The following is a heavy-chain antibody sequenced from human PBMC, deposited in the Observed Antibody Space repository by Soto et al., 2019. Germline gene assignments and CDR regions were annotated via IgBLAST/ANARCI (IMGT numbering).Heavy chain of an antibody. D-gene: IGHD6-13*01. V-gene: IGHV3-33*01. CDR2: IWYDGSNK. Sequence: QVQLVESGGGVVQPGRSLRLSCAASGFTFSSYGMHWVRQAPGKGLEWVAVIWYDGSNKYYADSVKGRFTISRDNSKNTLYLQMNSLRDEDTAVYYCARASRQLVYFDYWGQGTLVTVSS. CDR1: GFTFSSYG. CDR3: ARASRQLVYFDY. J-gene: IGHJ4*02.